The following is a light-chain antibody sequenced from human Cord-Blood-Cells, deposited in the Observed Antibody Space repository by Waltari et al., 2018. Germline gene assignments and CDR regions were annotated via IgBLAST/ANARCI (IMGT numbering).Light chain of an antibody. V-gene: IGLV3-21*03. CDR3: QVWDSSSDHYVV. CDR1: NIGSKS. Sequence: SYVLTQPPSVSVAPGKTARITCGGNNIGSKSVHWDQQKPGQAPGLCVYDYSDRPSGIPERFSGSNSGNTATLTISRVEAGDEADYYCQVWDSSSDHYVVFGGGTKLTVL. CDR2: DYS. J-gene: IGLJ2*01.